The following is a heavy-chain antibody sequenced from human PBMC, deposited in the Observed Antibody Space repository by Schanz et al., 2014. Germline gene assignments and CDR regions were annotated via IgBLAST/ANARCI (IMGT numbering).Heavy chain of an antibody. D-gene: IGHD3-16*01. CDR1: GFTFSAYY. J-gene: IGHJ6*02. CDR2: TRNRSNNYFT. CDR3: TRVPIAPGGHALDV. V-gene: IGHV3-72*01. Sequence: VQLVESGGGLVQPGGSLRLSCAASGFTFSAYYMNWVRQAPGKGLEWVGRTRNRSNNYFTEYAASVKGRFTSSRDESKNSRYLQMSSLKSEDTALCYCTRVPIAPGGHALDVWGQGTTVTVSS.